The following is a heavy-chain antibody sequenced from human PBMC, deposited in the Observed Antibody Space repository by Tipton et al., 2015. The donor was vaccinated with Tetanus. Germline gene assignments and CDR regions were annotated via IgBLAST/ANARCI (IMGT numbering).Heavy chain of an antibody. CDR2: NSGYNGNT. CDR3: ARLVRQGRVPEDY. Sequence: QSGAEVKKPGASVKVSCKASGYTFTNYGINWVRQAPGQGLEWMGWNSGYNGNTNYAQKLQGRVTMTTDTSTNTAYMELRSLRSDDTAVYYCARLVRQGRVPEDYWGQGTLVTVSS. CDR1: GYTFTNYG. V-gene: IGHV1-18*01. D-gene: IGHD6-19*01. J-gene: IGHJ4*02.